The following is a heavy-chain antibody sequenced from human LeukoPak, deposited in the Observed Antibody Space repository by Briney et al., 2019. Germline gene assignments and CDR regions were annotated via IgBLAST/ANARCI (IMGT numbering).Heavy chain of an antibody. J-gene: IGHJ4*02. D-gene: IGHD3-16*01. CDR3: ARDSVGGFIDY. CDR2: IYSGGST. V-gene: IGHV3-66*02. Sequence: GGSLRLSCAASGFTVSSNYMSWVRQAPGKGLEWVSVIYSGGSTYYADSVKGRFTISRDNSKNTLYLQMNSLRAEDTAVYYCARDSVGGFIDYWGQGTLVTASS. CDR1: GFTVSSNY.